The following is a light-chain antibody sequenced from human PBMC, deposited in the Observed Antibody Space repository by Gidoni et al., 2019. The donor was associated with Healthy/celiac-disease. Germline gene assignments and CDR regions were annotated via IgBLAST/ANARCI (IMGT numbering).Light chain of an antibody. CDR3: QQGYSTPYT. J-gene: IGKJ2*01. CDR1: QSISSY. CDR2: AAS. V-gene: IGKV1-39*01. Sequence: DIQMTQSPSALSAAVGDRVTITCRASQSISSYLNWYQQKPGKVPKPLIYAASSLQSGVPSRFSGSGSGTDFTLTISSLQPEDFATYYCQQGYSTPYTFGQXTKLEIK.